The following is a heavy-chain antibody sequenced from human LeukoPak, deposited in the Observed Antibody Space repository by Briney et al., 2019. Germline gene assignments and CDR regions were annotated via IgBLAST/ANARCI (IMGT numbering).Heavy chain of an antibody. V-gene: IGHV4-59*01. CDR3: ARAERGVIDY. Sequence: SETLSLTCTVSGGSISSYYWSWIRQPPGKGLEWIGYIYYSGSTNYNPSLKSRVTISVDTSKNQFSLKLSSVTAADTAVYYCARAERGVIDYWGQGTLVTVSS. J-gene: IGHJ4*02. CDR1: GGSISSYY. D-gene: IGHD3-10*01. CDR2: IYYSGST.